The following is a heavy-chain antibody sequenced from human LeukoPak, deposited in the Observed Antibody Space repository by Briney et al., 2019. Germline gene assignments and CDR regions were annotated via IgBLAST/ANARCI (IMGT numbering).Heavy chain of an antibody. CDR3: ARDVGDGSAFDI. CDR1: GCTFTGYY. Sequence: GASVKVSCKASGCTFTGYYMHWVRQAPGQGLEWMGWINPNSGGTNYAQKFQGRVTMTRDTSISTAYMELSRLRSDDTAVYYCARDVGDGSAFDIWGQGTMVTVSS. CDR2: INPNSGGT. V-gene: IGHV1-2*02. D-gene: IGHD3-16*01. J-gene: IGHJ3*02.